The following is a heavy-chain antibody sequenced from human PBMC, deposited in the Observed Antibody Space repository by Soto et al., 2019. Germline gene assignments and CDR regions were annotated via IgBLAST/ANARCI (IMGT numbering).Heavy chain of an antibody. Sequence: GESLKISCAASGFTFSSYSLNWVRQAPGKGLEWVSSISSSSSYIYYADSVKGRFTISRDNAKNTLYLQMNSLRAEDTAGYYCARGYCSGGSCSHEAFDIWGQGTMVTVSS. CDR1: GFTFSSYS. CDR2: ISSSSSYI. D-gene: IGHD2-15*01. V-gene: IGHV3-21*01. CDR3: ARGYCSGGSCSHEAFDI. J-gene: IGHJ3*02.